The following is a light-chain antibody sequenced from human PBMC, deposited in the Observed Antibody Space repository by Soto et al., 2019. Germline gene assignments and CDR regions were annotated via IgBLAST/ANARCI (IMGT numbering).Light chain of an antibody. CDR1: SSDVGGYNY. V-gene: IGLV2-14*03. Sequence: QSALTQPASVSGSPGQSVTISCTGTSSDVGGYNYVSWYQQHPGKVPKLMIYDVSDRPSGVSNRFSGSKSGNTVSLTISGLQAEDEADYYCSSFTGSTSYVFGSGTKLTVL. J-gene: IGLJ1*01. CDR2: DVS. CDR3: SSFTGSTSYV.